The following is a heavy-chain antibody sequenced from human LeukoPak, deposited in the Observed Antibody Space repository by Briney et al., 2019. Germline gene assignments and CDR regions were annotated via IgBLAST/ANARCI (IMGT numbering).Heavy chain of an antibody. CDR1: GFTFTTYA. V-gene: IGHV3-23*01. CDR2: IGGSSDLT. D-gene: IGHD3-10*01. J-gene: IGHJ4*02. CDR3: AKADRGWGVITKD. Sequence: AGGSLRLSCAASGFTFTTYAMSWVRQAPGKGLEWVSAIGGSSDLTYYAEYVKGRFTISRDNSKKTLYLQMNSLRAEDTAVYYCAKADRGWGVITKDWGQGTLVTVSS.